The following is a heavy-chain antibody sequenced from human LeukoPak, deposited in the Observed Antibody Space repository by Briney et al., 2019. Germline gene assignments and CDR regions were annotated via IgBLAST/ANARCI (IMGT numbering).Heavy chain of an antibody. CDR3: ARVVVAATPCYFDY. Sequence: PSETLSLTCAVYGGSFSGYYWSWIRQPPGKGLEWIGEINHSGSTNYNPSLKSRVTISVDTSKNQFSLKLSSVTAADTAVYYCARVVVAATPCYFDYWGQGTLVTVSS. CDR1: GGSFSGYY. V-gene: IGHV4-34*01. D-gene: IGHD2-15*01. J-gene: IGHJ4*02. CDR2: INHSGST.